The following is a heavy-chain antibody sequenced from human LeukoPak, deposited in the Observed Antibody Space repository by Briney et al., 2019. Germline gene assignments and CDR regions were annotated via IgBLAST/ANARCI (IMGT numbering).Heavy chain of an antibody. J-gene: IGHJ3*02. CDR2: IYYDDSET. D-gene: IGHD4-17*01. Sequence: GESLKISCKGGGYSFTNYWIVWVRQMPGKGLEWMGVIYYDDSETQYSPSFQGQVTISVDKSINTVYLQWSALKASDTAMYYCARHPRGDDAFDIWGQGTMVTVSS. CDR1: GYSFTNYW. CDR3: ARHPRGDDAFDI. V-gene: IGHV5-51*01.